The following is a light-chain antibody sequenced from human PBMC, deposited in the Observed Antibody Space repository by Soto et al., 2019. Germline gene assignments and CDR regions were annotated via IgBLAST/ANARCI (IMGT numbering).Light chain of an antibody. V-gene: IGKV1-39*01. CDR2: AAS. J-gene: IGKJ2*01. CDR3: QQSYSAPYT. CDR1: QPISYY. Sequence: DIQMTQSPSSLSASAGDRVTITCRASQPISYYLNWYQQQPGEAPKLLIYAASNLHSGVPSRFIASRSATDFTLTISGLQAEDVSTYYCQQSYSAPYTFGQGTKLDI.